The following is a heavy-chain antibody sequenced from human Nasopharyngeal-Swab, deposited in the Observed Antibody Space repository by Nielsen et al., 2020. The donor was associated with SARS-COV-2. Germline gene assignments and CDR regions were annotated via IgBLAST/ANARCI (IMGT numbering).Heavy chain of an antibody. CDR3: ARGTALNF. V-gene: IGHV3-11*04. Sequence: GESLKISCAASGFTFSDYYMSWIRQAPGKGLEYVSYISGGGGTINYADSVKGRFTTSRDNAENSLYLHMNSLRAEDTALYYCARGTALNFWGQGTLVTVSS. J-gene: IGHJ4*02. D-gene: IGHD5-18*01. CDR2: ISGGGGTI. CDR1: GFTFSDYY.